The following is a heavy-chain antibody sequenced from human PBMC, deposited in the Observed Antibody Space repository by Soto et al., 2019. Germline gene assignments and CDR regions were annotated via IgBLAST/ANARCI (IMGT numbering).Heavy chain of an antibody. V-gene: IGHV3-21*01. CDR1: GFTFSSYA. Sequence: PGGSLRLSCAASGFTFSSYAMNWVRQTQEKGLEWVSSICSTSSYTHYSDSVKGRFTISRDNANNSLFLQMNSLRAEDTATYYCARDLALAGNYWGQGVLVTVSS. J-gene: IGHJ4*02. D-gene: IGHD6-19*01. CDR2: ICSTSSYT. CDR3: ARDLALAGNY.